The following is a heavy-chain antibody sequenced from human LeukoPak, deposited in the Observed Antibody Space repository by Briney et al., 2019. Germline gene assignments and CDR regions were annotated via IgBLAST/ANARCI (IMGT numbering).Heavy chain of an antibody. CDR3: ARGDGCSGGSCYPMYYYYGMDV. Sequence: PSETLSLTCTVSGGSTSSYYWSWIRQPAGRGLEWIGRIYTSGSTNYNPSLKSRVTMSVDTSKNQFSLKLSYVTAADTAVYYCARGDGCSGGSCYPMYYYYGMDVWGQGTTVTVSS. CDR1: GGSTSSYY. V-gene: IGHV4-4*07. CDR2: IYTSGST. D-gene: IGHD2-15*01. J-gene: IGHJ6*02.